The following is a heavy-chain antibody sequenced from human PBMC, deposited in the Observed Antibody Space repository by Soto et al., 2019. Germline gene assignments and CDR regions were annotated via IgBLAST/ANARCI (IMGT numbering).Heavy chain of an antibody. V-gene: IGHV4-34*01. CDR1: GGSFSGYY. CDR2: INHSGST. D-gene: IGHD2-2*01. J-gene: IGHJ4*02. Sequence: QVQLQQWGAGLLKPSETLSLTCAVYGGSFSGYYWSWIRQPPGKGLEWIGEINHSGSTNYNPSLKSRVTLSVDTAKNQFSLKLSSVTAADTAVYYCARGNIVVVPAAISYYFDYWGQGTLVTVSS. CDR3: ARGNIVVVPAAISYYFDY.